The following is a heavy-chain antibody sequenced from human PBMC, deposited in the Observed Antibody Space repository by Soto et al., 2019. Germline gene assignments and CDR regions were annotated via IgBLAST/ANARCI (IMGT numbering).Heavy chain of an antibody. V-gene: IGHV3-23*01. D-gene: IGHD3-10*01. CDR1: GFTFNNYA. CDR3: AKGRGGSGSLTPRVDF. Sequence: EVQLLESGGGLVQPGGSLRLSCAASGFTFNNYAMNWVRQAPGKGLEWVSAITGGGDTTSYADSVKGRFTVSRDGSNNTLYLQMSSMRAEDTALYYCAKGRGGSGSLTPRVDFWGQGTLVTVSS. J-gene: IGHJ4*02. CDR2: ITGGGDTT.